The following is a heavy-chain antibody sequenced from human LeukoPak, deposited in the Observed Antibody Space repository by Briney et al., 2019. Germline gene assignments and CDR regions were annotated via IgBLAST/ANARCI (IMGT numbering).Heavy chain of an antibody. CDR1: GGSISSSNYY. Sequence: SETLSLTCTVSGGSISSSNYYWGWIRQPPGKGLEWIGSIYYSGSTYYNPSLKSRVTISVDTSKNQFSLKLSSVTAADTAVYYCARVFSSSWYRLVGRGVHYMDVWGKGTTVTVSS. CDR2: IYYSGST. V-gene: IGHV4-39*07. J-gene: IGHJ6*03. D-gene: IGHD6-13*01. CDR3: ARVFSSSWYRLVGRGVHYMDV.